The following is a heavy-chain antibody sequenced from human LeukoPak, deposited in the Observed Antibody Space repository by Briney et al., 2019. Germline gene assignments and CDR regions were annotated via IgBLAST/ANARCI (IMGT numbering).Heavy chain of an antibody. CDR1: GGSISNYY. CDR3: ARGVYGGNNYYYCHMDV. CDR2: IYTSGST. Sequence: SETLSLTCTVSGGSISNYYWSWIRQPAGKGLEWIGRIYTSGSTNFNSSLKSRVTMSVDTSKNQFSLKLSSVTAADTAVYYCARGVYGGNNYYYCHMDVWGKGTTVTVSS. D-gene: IGHD4-23*01. J-gene: IGHJ6*03. V-gene: IGHV4-4*07.